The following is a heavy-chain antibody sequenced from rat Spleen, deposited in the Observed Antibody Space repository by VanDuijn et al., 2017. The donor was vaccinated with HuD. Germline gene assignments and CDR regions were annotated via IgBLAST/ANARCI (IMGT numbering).Heavy chain of an antibody. CDR3: TRVYPGITNLFAY. D-gene: IGHD1-4*01. CDR1: GFTFSNYY. CDR2: INYDGTST. J-gene: IGHJ3*01. V-gene: IGHV5-7*01. Sequence: EVQLVETGGGLVQPGRSLKLSCAASGFTFSNYYMAWVRQSPTKGLEWVATINYDGTSTHYRDSVKGRYTISRENTKNTLYLQMDSLRSEDTATYYCTRVYPGITNLFAYWGQGTLVTVSS.